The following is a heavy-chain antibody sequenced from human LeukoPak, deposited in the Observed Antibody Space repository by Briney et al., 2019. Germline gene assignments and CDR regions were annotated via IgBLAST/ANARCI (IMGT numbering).Heavy chain of an antibody. D-gene: IGHD3-22*01. CDR1: GYTFTSYY. CDR2: INPSGGST. CDR3: ARVGDDSSGYYYRSFDY. V-gene: IGHV1-46*01. J-gene: IGHJ4*02. Sequence: ASVKVSCKASGYTFTSYYMYWVRQAPGQGLEWMGIINPSGGSTSYAQKFQGRVTMTRDTSTSTVYMELSSLRSEDTAVYYCARVGDDSSGYYYRSFDYWGQGTPVTVSS.